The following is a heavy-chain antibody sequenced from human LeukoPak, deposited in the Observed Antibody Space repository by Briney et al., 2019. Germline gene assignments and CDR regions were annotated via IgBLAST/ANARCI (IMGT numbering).Heavy chain of an antibody. Sequence: GRSLRLSCAASGFTFTTYAMHWVRQAPGKGLGWVTVISYDGSTKYYGDSVKGRFTISRDNANNTLYLQMNSLRAEDTAVYYCARDPSQGDSWGLGTLVTVSS. J-gene: IGHJ4*02. V-gene: IGHV3-30-3*01. CDR3: ARDPSQGDS. CDR2: ISYDGSTK. CDR1: GFTFTTYA.